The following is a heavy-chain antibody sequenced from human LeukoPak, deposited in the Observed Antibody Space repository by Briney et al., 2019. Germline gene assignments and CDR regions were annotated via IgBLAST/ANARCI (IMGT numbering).Heavy chain of an antibody. Sequence: PGGSLRLSCAASGFTFNSYGMHWVRQAPGKGLEWVAVIPYDGTNKYYTDSVKGRFTISRDNSKNTLYLQMNGLRAEDTAVYYCAKDRNAVTTRIPDYWGQGTLVTVSS. CDR3: AKDRNAVTTRIPDY. V-gene: IGHV3-30*18. CDR1: GFTFNSYG. CDR2: IPYDGTNK. D-gene: IGHD4-17*01. J-gene: IGHJ4*02.